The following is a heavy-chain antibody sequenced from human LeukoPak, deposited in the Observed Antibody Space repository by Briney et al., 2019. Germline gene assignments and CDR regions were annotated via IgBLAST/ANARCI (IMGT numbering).Heavy chain of an antibody. J-gene: IGHJ4*02. CDR3: AKVYGGNSDGDYFDY. V-gene: IGHV3-23*01. CDR1: GLTFSSYA. D-gene: IGHD4-23*01. CDR2: ITGSGGWA. Sequence: QAGGSLRLSCAASGLTFSSYAMMWLRQAPGKGLEWVSAITGSGGWALYADSVKGRFTISRDNSKNTLYLQMSSLRAEDTAVYYCAKVYGGNSDGDYFDYWGQGTLVTVSS.